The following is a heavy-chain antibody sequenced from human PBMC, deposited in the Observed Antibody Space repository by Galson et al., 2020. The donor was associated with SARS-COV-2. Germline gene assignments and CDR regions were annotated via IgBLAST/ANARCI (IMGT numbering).Heavy chain of an antibody. CDR2: IFYAGNYE. D-gene: IGHD1-1*01. V-gene: IGHV3-30*12. CDR3: ARREEDNEGRGLEH. J-gene: IGHJ4*02. CDR1: WFLLSNYG. Sequence: SPNTSCAASWFLLSNYGMHWVRPAARKGVEWVAVIFYAGNYEYHGDSVKGRFTTSRDHSKNTVYLQTNSLTAEDTAVYYRARREEDNEGRGLEHWGERILVVVSS.